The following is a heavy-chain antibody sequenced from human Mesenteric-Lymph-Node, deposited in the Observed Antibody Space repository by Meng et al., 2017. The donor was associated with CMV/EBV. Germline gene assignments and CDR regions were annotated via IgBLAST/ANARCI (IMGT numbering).Heavy chain of an antibody. V-gene: IGHV3-11*04. J-gene: IGHJ6*02. CDR2: ISSSGSTI. CDR1: GFTFSDYY. CDR3: ARDKHSSSWYKSYGMDV. Sequence: GGSLRLSCAASGFTFSDYYMSWIRQAPGKGLEWVSYISSSGSTIYYADSVKGRFTISRDNAKNSLYLQMNSLRAEDTAVYYCARDKHSSSWYKSYGMDVWGQGTTVTVSS. D-gene: IGHD6-13*01.